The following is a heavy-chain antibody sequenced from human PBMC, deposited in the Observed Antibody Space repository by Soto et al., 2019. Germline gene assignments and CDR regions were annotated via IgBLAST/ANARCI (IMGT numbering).Heavy chain of an antibody. V-gene: IGHV3-30-3*01. CDR3: ARDVLYNWNYHGFDP. J-gene: IGHJ5*02. Sequence: GGSLRLSCAASGFTFSSYAMHWVRQAPGKGLEWVAVISYDGSNKYYAGSVKGRFTISRDNSKNTLYLQMNSLRAEDTAVYYCARDVLYNWNYHGFDPWGQGTLVTVSS. CDR2: ISYDGSNK. CDR1: GFTFSSYA. D-gene: IGHD1-7*01.